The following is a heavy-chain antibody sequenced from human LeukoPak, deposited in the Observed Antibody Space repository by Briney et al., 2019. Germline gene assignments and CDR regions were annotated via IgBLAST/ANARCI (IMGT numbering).Heavy chain of an antibody. CDR3: ASNVRSNYASTFYYYYMDV. CDR1: GYTFTSYG. Sequence: ASVKVSCKASGYTFTSYGISWVRQAPGQGLEWMGWISAYNGNTNYAQKLQGRVTMTTDTSTSTVYMELSSLRSEDTAVYYCASNVRSNYASTFYYYYMDVWGKGTTVTVSS. V-gene: IGHV1-18*01. J-gene: IGHJ6*03. D-gene: IGHD4-11*01. CDR2: ISAYNGNT.